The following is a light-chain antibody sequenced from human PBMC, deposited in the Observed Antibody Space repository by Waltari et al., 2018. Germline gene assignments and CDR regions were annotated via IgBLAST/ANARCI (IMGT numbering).Light chain of an antibody. CDR2: DDS. CDR3: QVWDSSSDHYV. V-gene: IGLV3-21*04. J-gene: IGLJ1*01. CDR1: NIGSKS. Sequence: SYVLTQPPSVSVAPGKTARITCGGHNIGSKSVHWYQQKPGQAPILVIYDDSDRPSGIPGRFSGSNSGNTATLTISRVEAGDEADYFCQVWDSSSDHYVFGTGTKVTVL.